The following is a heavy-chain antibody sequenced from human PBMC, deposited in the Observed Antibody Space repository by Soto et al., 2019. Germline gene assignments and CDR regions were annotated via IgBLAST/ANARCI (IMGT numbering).Heavy chain of an antibody. Sequence: PGGSLRLSFAASGFTFRSFGINWVRQAPGKGLEWVSSISSHSDYIYYADSVKGRFSISRDNAKNSVSLQMNSLRAEDTAVYYCARVLGSGLNWLDPWGQGTLVTVSS. CDR1: GFTFRSFG. D-gene: IGHD3-10*01. CDR2: ISSHSDYI. CDR3: ARVLGSGLNWLDP. V-gene: IGHV3-21*01. J-gene: IGHJ5*02.